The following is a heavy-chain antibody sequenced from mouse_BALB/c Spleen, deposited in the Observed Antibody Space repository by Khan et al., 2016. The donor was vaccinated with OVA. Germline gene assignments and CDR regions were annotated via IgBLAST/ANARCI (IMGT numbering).Heavy chain of an antibody. J-gene: IGHJ4*01. CDR2: INPRSDYT. CDR1: GYTFPSNT. D-gene: IGHD2-14*01. CDR3: ARRTTGYAMDY. V-gene: IGHV1-4*01. Sequence: QVQLQQSGAELARPGAPVKMSCKASGYTFPSNTMHWVKQRPGQGLEWIGYINPRSDYTIYNQKFKDKATLTADISSTTAYMQLSSLTSDDSAVYYCARRTTGYAMDYWGQGTSVTVSS.